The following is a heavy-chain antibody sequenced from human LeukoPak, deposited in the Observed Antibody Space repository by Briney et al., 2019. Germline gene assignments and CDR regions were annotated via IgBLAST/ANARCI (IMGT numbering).Heavy chain of an antibody. CDR1: GFTFSSYG. Sequence: GGSLRLSCAASGFTFSSYGMHWVRQAPGKGLEWVAFIRYDGSNKYYADSVKGRFTISRDNSKNTLYLQMNSLRAEDTAVYYCAKDFTYYGGNSLPFDYWGQGTLVTVSS. D-gene: IGHD4-23*01. CDR2: IRYDGSNK. V-gene: IGHV3-30*02. J-gene: IGHJ4*02. CDR3: AKDFTYYGGNSLPFDY.